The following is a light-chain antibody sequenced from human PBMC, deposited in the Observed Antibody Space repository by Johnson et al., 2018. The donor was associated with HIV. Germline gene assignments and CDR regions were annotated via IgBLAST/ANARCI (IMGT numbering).Light chain of an antibody. V-gene: IGLV1-51*01. Sequence: QSVLTQPPSVSAAPGQKVTISCSGSSSNIGNNYVSWYQHLPGRAPKLLIYDNNKRPSGIPDRFSGSKSGTSATLGITGLQTGDEADYYCGTWDSSLNASYVFGTGTKSTVL. CDR3: GTWDSSLNASYV. CDR2: DNN. J-gene: IGLJ1*01. CDR1: SSNIGNNY.